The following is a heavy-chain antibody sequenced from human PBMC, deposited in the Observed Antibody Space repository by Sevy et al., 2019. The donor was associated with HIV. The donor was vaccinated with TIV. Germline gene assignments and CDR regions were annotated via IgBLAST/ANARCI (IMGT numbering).Heavy chain of an antibody. J-gene: IGHJ3*02. CDR2: ISYDGSNK. D-gene: IGHD2-15*01. CDR3: ARGQKQFIVAAFDI. V-gene: IGHV3-30-3*01. CDR1: GFTFSSYA. Sequence: GGYLRLSCAASGFTFSSYAMHWVRQAPGKGLEWVAVISYDGSNKYYADSVKGRFTISRDNSKNTLYLQMNSLRVEDTAVYYCARGQKQFIVAAFDIWGQGTQVTVSS.